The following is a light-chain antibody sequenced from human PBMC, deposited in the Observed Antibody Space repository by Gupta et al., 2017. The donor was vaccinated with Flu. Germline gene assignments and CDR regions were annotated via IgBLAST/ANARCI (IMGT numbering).Light chain of an antibody. J-gene: IGKJ4*01. CDR2: GAS. Sequence: EIVLTQSPGTLSLSPGERATLSCRASQSVSSSYLAWYQQKPGQAPRLLIYGASSRATGIPDRFSGSRSGTDFTLTISRLEPEDFAVDYCQQDGSSPLTFGGGTKVEIK. V-gene: IGKV3-20*01. CDR3: QQDGSSPLT. CDR1: QSVSSSY.